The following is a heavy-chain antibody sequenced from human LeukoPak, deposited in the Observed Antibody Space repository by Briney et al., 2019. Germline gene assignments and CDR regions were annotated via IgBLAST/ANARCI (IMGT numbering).Heavy chain of an antibody. J-gene: IGHJ3*02. CDR1: GGSISSGDYY. Sequence: MTSQTLSLTCTVSGGSISSGDYYWRWIRQPPGKGLEWIGYIYYSGSTYYNPSLKSRVTISVDTSKNQFSLKLSSVTAADTAVYYCARDSTYGGVDTAKVLAFDIWGQGTMVTVSS. CDR2: IYYSGST. V-gene: IGHV4-30-4*01. D-gene: IGHD5-18*01. CDR3: ARDSTYGGVDTAKVLAFDI.